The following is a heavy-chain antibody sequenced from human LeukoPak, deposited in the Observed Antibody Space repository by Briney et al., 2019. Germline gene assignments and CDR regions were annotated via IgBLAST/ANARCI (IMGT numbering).Heavy chain of an antibody. V-gene: IGHV4-31*03. J-gene: IGHJ5*02. D-gene: IGHD6-13*01. CDR2: IYYSGST. Sequence: SATLSLTCTVSGGSISSGGYYWSWIRQHPGKGLEWIGYIYYSGSTYYNPSLKSRVTISVDTSKNQFSLKLSSVTAADTAVYYCARESQQLRNWFDPWGQGTLVTVSS. CDR1: GGSISSGGYY. CDR3: ARESQQLRNWFDP.